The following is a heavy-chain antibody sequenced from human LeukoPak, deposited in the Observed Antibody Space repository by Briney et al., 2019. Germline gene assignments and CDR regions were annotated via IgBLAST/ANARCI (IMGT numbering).Heavy chain of an antibody. D-gene: IGHD3-10*01. CDR3: ARDLYYGSGSSPGY. V-gene: IGHV3-7*01. J-gene: IGHJ4*02. CDR2: IKEDGGEK. CDR1: GFTFSSYW. Sequence: GGSLRLSCAASGFTFSSYWMSWVRQAPGKGLEWVANIKEDGGEKNYVDSVKGRFTISRDNAKDSLSLQMNSLRAEDTAVYYCARDLYYGSGSSPGYWGQGALVTVSS.